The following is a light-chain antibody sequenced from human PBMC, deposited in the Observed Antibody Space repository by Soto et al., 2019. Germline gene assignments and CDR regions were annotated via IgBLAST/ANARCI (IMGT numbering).Light chain of an antibody. V-gene: IGLV2-23*02. CDR1: SSDIGTYIV. CDR3: CSYSGSDSYV. J-gene: IGLJ1*01. CDR2: ELS. Sequence: QSALTQPAPVSGSPGQSITISCTGTSSDIGTYIVVSWYQQHPDKAPKLIIYELSKRPSGVSDRFSGSKSGNTASLTISGLQAEDEADYYCCSYSGSDSYVFGTGTKLTVL.